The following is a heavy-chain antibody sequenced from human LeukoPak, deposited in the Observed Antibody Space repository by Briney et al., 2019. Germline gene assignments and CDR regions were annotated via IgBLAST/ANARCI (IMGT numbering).Heavy chain of an antibody. CDR1: EFIFSSYS. V-gene: IGHV3-21*04. J-gene: IGHJ4*02. CDR3: AKDSGTWNDSDC. D-gene: IGHD1-1*01. Sequence: GGSLRLSCAASEFIFSSYSLNWVRQAPGKGLKWVSSISSSTSYIYYADSVKGRFTISRDNAKNSLSLQMKTLRAEDTATYYCAKDSGTWNDSDCWGQGTLVTVSS. CDR2: ISSSTSYI.